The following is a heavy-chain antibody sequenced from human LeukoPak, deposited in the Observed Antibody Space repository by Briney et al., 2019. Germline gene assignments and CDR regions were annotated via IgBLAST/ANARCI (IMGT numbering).Heavy chain of an antibody. CDR1: GFTFSSPA. V-gene: IGHV1-2*02. Sequence: GTSLRLSCAASGFTFSSPAMHWGRQAPRQGVEWMGWRNPNSGGTNYAQKFQGRVTMPRDTSITTAYMEQSRLRSDDTPVYYCARGPSEVTDYWGQGTLVTVSS. D-gene: IGHD2-21*02. CDR3: ARGPSEVTDY. J-gene: IGHJ4*02. CDR2: RNPNSGGT.